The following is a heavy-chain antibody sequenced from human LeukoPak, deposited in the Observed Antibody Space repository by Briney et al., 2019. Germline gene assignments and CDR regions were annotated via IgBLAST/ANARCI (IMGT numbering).Heavy chain of an antibody. CDR2: INSDGSST. Sequence: GGSLRLSCAASGFTFSRYWMHWVRQAPGKGLVWVSRINSDGSSTSYADSVKGRFTISRDSSKNTLYLQMNSLRAEDTAVYYCAKLILGLWGSNSWHFDHWGQGTVVTVSS. CDR1: GFTFSRYW. CDR3: AKLILGLWGSNSWHFDH. J-gene: IGHJ5*02. V-gene: IGHV3-74*01. D-gene: IGHD6-13*01.